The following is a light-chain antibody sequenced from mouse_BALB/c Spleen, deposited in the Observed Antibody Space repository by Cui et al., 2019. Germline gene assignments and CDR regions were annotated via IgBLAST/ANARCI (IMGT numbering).Light chain of an antibody. CDR3: QQRSSYPPYT. V-gene: IGKV4-57*01. CDR2: STS. J-gene: IGKJ2*01. Sequence: QIVLTQSPALMSASPGEKVTINCSASASVSYMHCFQQKPGTSPKLLIYSTSNLASGFPARFSGSGSGTSYSLTISRMEAEDSATYYCQQRSSYPPYTFGGGTKLEIK. CDR1: ASVSY.